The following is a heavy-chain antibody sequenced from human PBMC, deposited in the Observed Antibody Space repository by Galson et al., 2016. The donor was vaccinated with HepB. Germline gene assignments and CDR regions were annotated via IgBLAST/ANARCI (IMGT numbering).Heavy chain of an antibody. V-gene: IGHV3-48*03. CDR2: ISISGSTV. D-gene: IGHD3-22*01. Sequence: SLRLSCAGSGFTFSRYNMNWVRQAPGEGLEWLADISISGSTVYYADSVKGRFTISRDNDKNSMYLQMDSLRDEDTAVYYCAREADFYDSTGYFPPFAYWGQGILVTVSS. CDR1: GFTFSRYN. CDR3: AREADFYDSTGYFPPFAY. J-gene: IGHJ4*02.